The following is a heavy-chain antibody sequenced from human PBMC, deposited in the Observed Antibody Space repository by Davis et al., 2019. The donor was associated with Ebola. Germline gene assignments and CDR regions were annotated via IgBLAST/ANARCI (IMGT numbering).Heavy chain of an antibody. D-gene: IGHD4-17*01. CDR2: INHSGST. CDR3: ARQTTGFDP. V-gene: IGHV4-34*01. Sequence: GSLRLSCAVYGGSFSGYYWSWIRQPPGKGLEWIGEINHSGSTNYNPSLKSRVTISVDTSKNQFSLKLSSVTAADTAVYYCARQTTGFDPWGQGTLVTVSS. J-gene: IGHJ5*02. CDR1: GGSFSGYY.